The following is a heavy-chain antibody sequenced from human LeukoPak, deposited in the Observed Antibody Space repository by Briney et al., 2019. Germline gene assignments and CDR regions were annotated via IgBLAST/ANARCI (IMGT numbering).Heavy chain of an antibody. V-gene: IGHV4-4*07. CDR2: IYSSGTT. Sequence: SGTLSLTCTVSGGSINTFYWSWIRQSAGRGLEWIGRIYSSGTTRYNPSHQSRVTMSVDMSRNQFSLTLTSVTAADTAAYYCARDYYDADGLDVFEIWGQGTLVTVSS. D-gene: IGHD3-22*01. CDR3: ARDYYDADGLDVFEI. CDR1: GGSINTFY. J-gene: IGHJ3*02.